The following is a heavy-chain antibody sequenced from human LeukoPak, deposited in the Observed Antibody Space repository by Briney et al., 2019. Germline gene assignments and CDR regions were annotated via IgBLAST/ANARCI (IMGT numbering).Heavy chain of an antibody. J-gene: IGHJ4*02. CDR3: ARGYGDFYPNFDY. Sequence: SVKVSCKASGGTFSSYAISWVRQAPGQGPEWMGGIIPIFGTANYAQKFQGRVTITADESTSTAYMELSSLRSEDTAVYYCARGYGDFYPNFDYWGQGTLVTVSS. D-gene: IGHD4-17*01. V-gene: IGHV1-69*13. CDR1: GGTFSSYA. CDR2: IIPIFGTA.